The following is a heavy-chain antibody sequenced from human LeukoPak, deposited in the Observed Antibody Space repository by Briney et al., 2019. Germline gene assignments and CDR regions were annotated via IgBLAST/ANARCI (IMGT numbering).Heavy chain of an antibody. D-gene: IGHD5-24*01. CDR2: IGSAGDT. CDR1: GFTFSSYD. V-gene: IGHV3-13*01. CDR3: ARDGYNYGSLDY. J-gene: IGHJ4*02. Sequence: GGSLRLSCAASGFTFSSYDMHWVRQATGKGLEWVSAIGSAGDTYYLGSVKGRFTISRENAKNSLYLQMNSLRAGDTAVYYCARDGYNYGSLDYWGQGTLVTVSS.